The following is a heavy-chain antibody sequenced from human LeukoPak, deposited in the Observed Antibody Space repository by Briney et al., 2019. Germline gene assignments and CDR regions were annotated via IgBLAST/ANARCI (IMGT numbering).Heavy chain of an antibody. CDR3: ARGLVGATYFDT. V-gene: IGHV4-59*01. J-gene: IGHJ4*02. D-gene: IGHD1-26*01. CDR1: GGSIITYY. CDR2: IYYTGRT. Sequence: SESLSLNCTVSGGSIITYYWSWIRQPPGKGLEWIGYIYYTGRTDYSPSLKGRVTMSVDTSKNRFSLELRSVTAADTALYYCARGLVGATYFDTWGQGTLLTVSS.